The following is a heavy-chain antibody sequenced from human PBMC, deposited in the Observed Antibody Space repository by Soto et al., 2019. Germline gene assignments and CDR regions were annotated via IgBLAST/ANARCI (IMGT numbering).Heavy chain of an antibody. D-gene: IGHD3-3*01. CDR2: IYYSGST. V-gene: IGHV4-61*01. CDR1: GGSVSSRSYY. Sequence: SETLSLTCSVSGGSVSSRSYYWSWIRQPTGKGLEWIGYIYYSGSTNYDPSLKSRVTISVDTSKNQFSLKLSSVTAADTAVYYCARDYYDFWSGSIVDYGMDVWGQGTTVTVSS. CDR3: ARDYYDFWSGSIVDYGMDV. J-gene: IGHJ6*02.